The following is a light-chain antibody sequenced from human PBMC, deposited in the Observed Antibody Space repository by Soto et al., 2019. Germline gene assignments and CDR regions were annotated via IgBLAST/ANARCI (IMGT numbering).Light chain of an antibody. Sequence: QSVLTQPATVSGSPGQSITISCTGTNSDVGYYNLVSWYQQYPGKAPKLLIYEATRRPSGASHRFSGSKSGNTASLTISGLQADDEAHYYCCSYAGSSTLVFGGGTNFTVL. V-gene: IGLV2-23*01. CDR1: NSDVGYYNL. CDR3: CSYAGSSTLV. J-gene: IGLJ3*02. CDR2: EAT.